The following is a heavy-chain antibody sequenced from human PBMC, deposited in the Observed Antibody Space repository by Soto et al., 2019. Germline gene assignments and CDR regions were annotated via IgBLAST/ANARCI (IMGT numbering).Heavy chain of an antibody. D-gene: IGHD5-18*01. CDR1: GFTFSSYA. CDR2: ISGSGGST. V-gene: IGHV3-23*01. CDR3: AKSQPNGIQLRYFDY. Sequence: EVQLLESGGGLVQPGGSMRLSCAASGFTFSSYAKSWVRQAPGKGLEWVSAISGSGGSTYYADSVKGRFTISRDNSKNTLYLQMNSLRAEDTAVYYCAKSQPNGIQLRYFDYWGQGTLVTVSS. J-gene: IGHJ4*02.